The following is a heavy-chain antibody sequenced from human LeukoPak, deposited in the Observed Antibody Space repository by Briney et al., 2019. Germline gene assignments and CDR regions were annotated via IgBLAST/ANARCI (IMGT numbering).Heavy chain of an antibody. J-gene: IGHJ4*02. D-gene: IGHD1-26*01. Sequence: GGSLRLSCAASGFTFSSFAMSWVRQAPGKGLEWVSAAGGSGGSTYYADSVKGRFTISRDNSKNTLHLQMNSLRAEDTAVYYCARGTSGTFKSFDYWGQGTLVTVSS. CDR1: GFTFSSFA. CDR2: AGGSGGST. CDR3: ARGTSGTFKSFDY. V-gene: IGHV3-23*01.